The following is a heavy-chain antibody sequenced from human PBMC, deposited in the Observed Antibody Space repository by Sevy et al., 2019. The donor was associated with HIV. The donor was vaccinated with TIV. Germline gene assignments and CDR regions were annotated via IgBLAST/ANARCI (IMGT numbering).Heavy chain of an antibody. D-gene: IGHD1-1*01. CDR3: ARDATPNDGYYYYAMDV. Sequence: SEILSLTCTVSGASISGYYWSWIRQPPGKGLEWIGYIYYSGNTNYNPSLKSRVTISVDTSRNQFFLRLSSVTAADTAVYYCARDATPNDGYYYYAMDVWGQGTTVTVSS. CDR1: GASISGYY. J-gene: IGHJ6*02. CDR2: IYYSGNT. V-gene: IGHV4-59*01.